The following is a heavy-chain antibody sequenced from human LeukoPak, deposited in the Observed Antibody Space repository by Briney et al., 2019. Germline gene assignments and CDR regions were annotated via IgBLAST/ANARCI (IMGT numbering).Heavy chain of an antibody. CDR1: GDSISSTTYY. V-gene: IGHV4-39*07. CDR2: IYYSGST. Sequence: SETLSLTCTVSGDSISSTTYYWGWIRQPPGKGLEWIGNIYYSGSTYYNPSLKSRVTISVDTSKNQFSLKLSSVTAADTAVYYCARAEVSSTSSLFDYXGXG. CDR3: ARAEVSSTSSLFDY. D-gene: IGHD2-2*01. J-gene: IGHJ4*02.